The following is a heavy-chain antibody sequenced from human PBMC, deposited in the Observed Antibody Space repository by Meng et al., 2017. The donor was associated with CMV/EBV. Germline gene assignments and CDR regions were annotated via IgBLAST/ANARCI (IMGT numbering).Heavy chain of an antibody. J-gene: IGHJ6*02. CDR1: GFTFTNNA. D-gene: IGHD2-15*01. CDR3: ARDRGASVVAAARGYFYYGMDV. CDR2: ISYGGINT. Sequence: LSLTCAASGFTFTNNAMHWVRQAPGQGLEWVAVISYGGINTYHADPVRGRFTISRDNSKNTVYLQMNSLRADDTAVYYCARDRGASVVAAARGYFYYGMDVWGQGTTVTVSS. V-gene: IGHV3-30-3*01.